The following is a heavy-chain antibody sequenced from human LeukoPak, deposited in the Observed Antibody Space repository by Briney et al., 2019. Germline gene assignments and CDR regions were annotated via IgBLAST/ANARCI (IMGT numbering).Heavy chain of an antibody. CDR3: ARRLRWYNFDY. CDR1: GYTFNNYW. Sequence: GESLKISCKGSGYTFNNYWIGWVRQMPGKGLEWMGIIYPGDSDTKYSPSFQGQVTMSADKSISTAYLQWSSLKASDTAMYYCARRLRWYNFDYWGQGTLVTVSS. D-gene: IGHD4-23*01. J-gene: IGHJ4*02. V-gene: IGHV5-51*01. CDR2: IYPGDSDT.